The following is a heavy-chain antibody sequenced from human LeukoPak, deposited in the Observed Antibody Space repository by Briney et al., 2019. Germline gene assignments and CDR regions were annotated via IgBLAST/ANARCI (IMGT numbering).Heavy chain of an antibody. CDR1: GGSISNYY. CDR3: ARVSPIAVAGSSYYYAMDV. CDR2: IYSSGTT. Sequence: SETLSLTCNVSGGSISNYYWTWIRQPAGKGLEWIGRIYSSGTTTYNPSLKSRVAMSVDTSRNQFSLKLSSVTAADTAVYYCARVSPIAVAGSSYYYAMDVWGQGTTVTVSS. D-gene: IGHD6-19*01. V-gene: IGHV4-4*07. J-gene: IGHJ6*02.